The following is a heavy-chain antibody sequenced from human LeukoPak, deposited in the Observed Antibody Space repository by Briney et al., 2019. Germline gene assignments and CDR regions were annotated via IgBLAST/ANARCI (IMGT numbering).Heavy chain of an antibody. CDR1: DFAFSNYA. D-gene: IGHD2-2*01. CDR3: AKTVVPAAIEYYFDY. V-gene: IGHV3-23*01. CDR2: ISGSGGST. J-gene: IGHJ4*02. Sequence: GGSLRLSCETSDFAFSNYAMSWVRQAPGKGLEWVSAISGSGGSTYYADSVKGRFTISRDNSKKTLYLQMNSLRAEDTAVYYCAKTVVPAAIEYYFDYWGQGTLVTVSS.